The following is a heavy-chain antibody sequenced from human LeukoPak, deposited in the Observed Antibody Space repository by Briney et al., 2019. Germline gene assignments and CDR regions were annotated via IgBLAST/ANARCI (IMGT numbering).Heavy chain of an antibody. V-gene: IGHV1-18*04. CDR2: ISGYNGKT. D-gene: IGHD1-14*01. CDR1: GYTFTGYY. J-gene: IGHJ5*02. Sequence: ASVKVSCKASGYTFTGYYMHWVRQAPGQGLEWMGWISGYNGKTNYAQKFQGRVTMTTDTSTSTVYMELRSLRSDDTAVYYCARREPMGDWFDPWGQGTLVTVSS. CDR3: ARREPMGDWFDP.